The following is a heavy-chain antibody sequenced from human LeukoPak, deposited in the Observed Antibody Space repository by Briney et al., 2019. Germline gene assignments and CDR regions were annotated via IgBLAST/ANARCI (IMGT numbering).Heavy chain of an antibody. CDR1: GYSISSGYY. V-gene: IGHV4-38-2*02. CDR3: ARGDKWELRTGTNFDY. J-gene: IGHJ4*02. D-gene: IGHD1-26*01. Sequence: SETLSLTCTVSGYSISSGYYWGWIRQPPGKGLEWIGSIYHSGSTYYNPSLKSRVTISVDTSKNRFSLKLTSVTAADTAVYYCARGDKWELRTGTNFDYWGQGTLVTVPS. CDR2: IYHSGST.